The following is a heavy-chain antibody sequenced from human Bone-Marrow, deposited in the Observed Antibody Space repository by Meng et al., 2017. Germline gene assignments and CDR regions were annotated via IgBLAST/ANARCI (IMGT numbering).Heavy chain of an antibody. CDR3: ARSLTLSYSSIWHHYYGMDV. CDR1: GGSFSGYY. D-gene: IGHD6-13*01. V-gene: IGHV4-34*01. CDR2: INHSGST. J-gene: IGHJ6*02. Sequence: SETLSLTCDVYGGSFSGYYWSWIRQPPGKGLEWIGEINHSGSTNYNPSLKSRVTISVDTSKKQFSLKPSSVTDADTAVYYCARSLTLSYSSIWHHYYGMDVWGQGTTVTVSS.